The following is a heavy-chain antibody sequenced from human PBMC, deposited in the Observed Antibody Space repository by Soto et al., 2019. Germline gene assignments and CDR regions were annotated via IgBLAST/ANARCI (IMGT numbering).Heavy chain of an antibody. J-gene: IGHJ4*02. V-gene: IGHV3-30*18. D-gene: IGHD6-13*01. CDR2: ISYDGSNE. CDR3: AKDRRTSWSFDY. CDR1: GFTFSSRG. Sequence: QVQLVESGGGVVQPGRSLRLSCAASGFTFSSRGMHWVRQAPGKGLEWVALISYDGSNEYYADSVKGRFTISRDNSKNTLYLQMNSLRPEDTAVYYCAKDRRTSWSFDYWGQGTLVTVSS.